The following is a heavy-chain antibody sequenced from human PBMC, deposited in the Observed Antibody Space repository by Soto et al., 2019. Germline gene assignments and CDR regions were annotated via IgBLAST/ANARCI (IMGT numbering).Heavy chain of an antibody. J-gene: IGHJ3*02. CDR1: GGSISSYY. D-gene: IGHD5-12*01. Sequence: PSETLSLTCTASGGSISSYYWSWIRQPPGKGLEWIGYIFYSGYTNYNPSLKSRVTISVDTSRNQFSLKLTSVTAADTAVYYCARYQVATDAFDIWGRGTLVTVSS. CDR3: ARYQVATDAFDI. V-gene: IGHV4-59*01. CDR2: IFYSGYT.